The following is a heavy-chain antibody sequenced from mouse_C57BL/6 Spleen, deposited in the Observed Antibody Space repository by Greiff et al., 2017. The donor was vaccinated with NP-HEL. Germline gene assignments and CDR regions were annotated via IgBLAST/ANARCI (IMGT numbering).Heavy chain of an antibody. D-gene: IGHD3-2*02. CDR2: ISYDGSN. CDR1: GYSITSGYY. Sequence: EVQLQESGPGLVKPSQSLSLPCSVTGYSITSGYYWNWIRQFPGNKLEWMGYISYDGSNNYNPSLKNRLSITRDTSKNQFFLKLNSVTTEDTATYYCARSQLRSYYVDYWGQGTTLTVSS. V-gene: IGHV3-6*01. J-gene: IGHJ2*01. CDR3: ARSQLRSYYVDY.